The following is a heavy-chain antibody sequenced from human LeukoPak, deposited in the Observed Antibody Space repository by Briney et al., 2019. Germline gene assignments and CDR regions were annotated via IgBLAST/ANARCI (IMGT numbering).Heavy chain of an antibody. CDR1: GGSFSGYY. D-gene: IGHD1-14*01. J-gene: IGHJ6*03. CDR3: ARGDHLYDYYYYYMDV. CDR2: INHSGST. V-gene: IGHV4-34*01. Sequence: SETLSLTCAVYGGSFSGYYWSWIRHPPGKGLEWIGEINHSGSTNYNPSLKSRVTISVDTSKSQFSLKLSSVTAADTAVYYCARGDHLYDYYYYYMDVWGKGTTVTVSS.